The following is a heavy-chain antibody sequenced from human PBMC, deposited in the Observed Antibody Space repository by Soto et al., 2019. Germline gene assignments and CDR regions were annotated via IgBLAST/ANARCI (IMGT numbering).Heavy chain of an antibody. CDR3: ARGGSSWSAEFYQH. D-gene: IGHD6-13*01. J-gene: IGHJ1*01. CDR1: GYTFTNYG. V-gene: IGHV1-18*01. Sequence: QVHLVQSGAEVKKPGASVKVSRKASGYTFTNYGISWVRQAPGQGPEWMGWISGYNGNTKYAQTLQGRVTMTTDTSTNTAYMELRSLRSDDTAVYYCARGGSSWSAEFYQHWGQGTLVIVSS. CDR2: ISGYNGNT.